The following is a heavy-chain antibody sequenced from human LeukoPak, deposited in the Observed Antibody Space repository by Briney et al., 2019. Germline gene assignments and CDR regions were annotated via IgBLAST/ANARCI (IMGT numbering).Heavy chain of an antibody. D-gene: IGHD7-27*01. CDR3: TTGNWGPY. J-gene: IGHJ4*02. Sequence: GGSLRLSCAASGFTFSSYAMSWVRQAPGKGLEWVGRIKRKTDGGTTDYAAPVKGRFTISRGDSKNTLYLQMNSLKTEDTAVYYCTTGNWGPYWGQGTLVTVSS. CDR2: IKRKTDGGTT. V-gene: IGHV3-15*01. CDR1: GFTFSSYA.